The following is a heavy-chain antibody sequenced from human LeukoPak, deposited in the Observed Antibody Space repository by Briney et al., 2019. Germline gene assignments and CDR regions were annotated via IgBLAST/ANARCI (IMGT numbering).Heavy chain of an antibody. D-gene: IGHD1-26*01. CDR3: ARDHRSGSYRDH. V-gene: IGHV3-11*01. Sequence: GGPLRLSCAASGFTFSDYYMSWIRQAPGKGLEWVSYISSSGSTIYYADSVKGRFTISRDNAKNSLYLQMNSLRAEDTAVYYCARDHRSGSYRDHWGQGTLVTVSS. CDR1: GFTFSDYY. J-gene: IGHJ4*02. CDR2: ISSSGSTI.